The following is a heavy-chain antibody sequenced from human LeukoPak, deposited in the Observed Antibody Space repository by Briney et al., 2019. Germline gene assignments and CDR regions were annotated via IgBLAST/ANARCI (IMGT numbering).Heavy chain of an antibody. V-gene: IGHV1-46*01. CDR1: GYTFTSYY. CDR2: INPSGGST. Sequence: ASVKVSCKASGYTFTSYYMHWVRQAPGQGLEWMGIINPSGGSTSYAQKFQGRVTMTRDTSISTAYMELSRLRSDDTAVYYCARGDILTGYYLDYYYYYYMDVWGKGTTVTISS. D-gene: IGHD3-9*01. CDR3: ARGDILTGYYLDYYYYYYMDV. J-gene: IGHJ6*03.